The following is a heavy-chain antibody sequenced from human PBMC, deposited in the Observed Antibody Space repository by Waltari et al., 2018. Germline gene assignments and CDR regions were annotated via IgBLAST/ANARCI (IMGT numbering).Heavy chain of an antibody. CDR1: GYTFTSYG. J-gene: IGHJ3*02. CDR2: GSADKCNT. Sequence: QVQLVQSGAEVKKPGASVKVSCQASGYTFTSYGISWVRQAPGQGLEWMGWGSADKCNTNHAQKPQVRVTMTTDTSTSTDYKELRSLRSDDTAVYYWAGDGWRGRTMRDAVDIWGQGTMVTVSS. CDR3: AGDGWRGRTMRDAVDI. V-gene: IGHV1-18*01. D-gene: IGHD2-2*01.